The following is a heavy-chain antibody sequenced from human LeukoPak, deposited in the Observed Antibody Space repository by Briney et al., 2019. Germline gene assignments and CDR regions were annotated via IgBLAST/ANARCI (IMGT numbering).Heavy chain of an antibody. Sequence: GGSLRLSCAVSGFTVSGNYMSWVRQAPGKGLEWVSLIYSGGTTYYADSVKGRFTISRDNSKNTLYLQMNSLRAEDTAVYYCAKGHGWEASYYYYYMDVWGKGTTVTISS. CDR1: GFTVSGNY. V-gene: IGHV3-53*01. CDR3: AKGHGWEASYYYYYMDV. D-gene: IGHD1-26*01. CDR2: IYSGGTT. J-gene: IGHJ6*03.